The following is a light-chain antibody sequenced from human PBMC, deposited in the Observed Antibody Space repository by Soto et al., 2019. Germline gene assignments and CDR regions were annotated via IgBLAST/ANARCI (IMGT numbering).Light chain of an antibody. CDR1: SSNIGSNY. Sequence: QSVLTQPPSASGTPGQWVTISCSGSSSNIGSNYVYWYQQLPGTAPKLLIYRNNQRPSGVPDRFSGSKSGTSASLAISGLRSEDEADYYCAAWDDSLSAFYVFGTGTKVTVL. V-gene: IGLV1-47*01. CDR2: RNN. J-gene: IGLJ1*01. CDR3: AAWDDSLSAFYV.